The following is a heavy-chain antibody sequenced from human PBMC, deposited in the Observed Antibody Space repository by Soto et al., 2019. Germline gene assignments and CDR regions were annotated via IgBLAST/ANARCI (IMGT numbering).Heavy chain of an antibody. D-gene: IGHD3-9*01. Sequence: PSETLSLTCTVSGGSISSGDYYWTWIRQHPGKGLEWIGYIYYRGNAYYNPSLKSRVTISLDKSRSQFSLKLNSVTAADSAVYFCARLEGLATISYYFDFWGPGALVTVSS. V-gene: IGHV4-30-4*08. CDR1: GGSISSGDYY. J-gene: IGHJ4*02. CDR2: IYYRGNA. CDR3: ARLEGLATISYYFDF.